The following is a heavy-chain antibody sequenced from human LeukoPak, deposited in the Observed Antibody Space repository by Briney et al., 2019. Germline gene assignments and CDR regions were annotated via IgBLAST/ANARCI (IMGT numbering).Heavy chain of an antibody. CDR2: INPNSGGT. D-gene: IGHD3-22*01. V-gene: IGHV1-2*02. J-gene: IGHJ6*03. Sequence: ASVKVSCKASGYTFTRYYMHWGRQAPGQGLEWMGWINPNSGGTNYAQKFQGRVTMTRDTSISTAYMELSRLRSDDTAVYYCAREVVENYYDSSGYYYYYYYMDVWGKGTTVTVSS. CDR1: GYTFTRYY. CDR3: AREVVENYYDSSGYYYYYYYMDV.